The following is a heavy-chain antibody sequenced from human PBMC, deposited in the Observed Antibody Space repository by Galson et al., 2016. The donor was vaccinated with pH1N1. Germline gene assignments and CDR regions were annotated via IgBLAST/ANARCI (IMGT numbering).Heavy chain of an antibody. Sequence: SLRLSCAASGFIFSDYWMSWVRQAPGKGLEWVAKINQDGSRKYYVDSMKGRCTISIDNAENSLSLQMNSLRVEDTALYYCATEDYYTSLYWGQGILVTVSS. CDR3: ATEDYYTSLY. D-gene: IGHD1-26*01. V-gene: IGHV3-7*01. J-gene: IGHJ4*02. CDR1: GFIFSDYW. CDR2: INQDGSRK.